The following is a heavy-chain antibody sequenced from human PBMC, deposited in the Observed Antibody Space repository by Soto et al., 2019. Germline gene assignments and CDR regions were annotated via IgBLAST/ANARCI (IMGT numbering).Heavy chain of an antibody. D-gene: IGHD3-22*01. J-gene: IGHJ4*02. V-gene: IGHV1-18*04. CDR2: ISAYNGNT. CDR3: ARDRSRFWGVNYYDSSALITPFDY. Sequence: RASVKVSCKASGYTFTSYGISWVRQAPGQGLEWMGWISAYNGNTNYAQKLQGRVTMTTDTSTSTAYMELRSLRSDDTAVYYCARDRSRFWGVNYYDSSALITPFDYWGQGTLVTVSS. CDR1: GYTFTSYG.